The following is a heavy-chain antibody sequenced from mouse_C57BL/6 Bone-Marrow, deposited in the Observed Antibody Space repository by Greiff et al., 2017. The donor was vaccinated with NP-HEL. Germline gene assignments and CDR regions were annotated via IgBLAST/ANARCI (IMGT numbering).Heavy chain of an antibody. D-gene: IGHD4-1*02. CDR1: GYTFTNYW. CDR3: SRCSQLGFDY. Sequence: QVQLQQSGAELVRPGTSVKMSCKASGYTFTNYWIGWAKQRPGHGLEWIGDIYPGGGYTNYNEKFKGKATLTADKSSSTAYMQFSSLTSEDSAIYYCSRCSQLGFDYWGQGTTLTVSS. J-gene: IGHJ2*01. CDR2: IYPGGGYT. V-gene: IGHV1-63*01.